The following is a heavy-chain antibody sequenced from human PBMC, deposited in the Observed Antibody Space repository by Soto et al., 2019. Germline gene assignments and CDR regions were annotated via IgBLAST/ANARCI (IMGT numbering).Heavy chain of an antibody. Sequence: ASVNAYCQSSYKTFNHYVINLLLHAPGQGLEWMGWIICYNGNTKYAQKFQDRVTMTADTSTRTAFMEVRSLTSDDTGVYFCAAPGGNYFGLDVWGQGTTVTVS. J-gene: IGHJ6*02. CDR2: IICYNGNT. V-gene: IGHV1-18*01. D-gene: IGHD2-8*02. CDR1: YKTFNHYV. CDR3: AAPGGNYFGLDV.